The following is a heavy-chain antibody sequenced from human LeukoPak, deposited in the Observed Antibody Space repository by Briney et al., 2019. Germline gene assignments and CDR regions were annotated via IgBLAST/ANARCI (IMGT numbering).Heavy chain of an antibody. J-gene: IGHJ4*02. D-gene: IGHD1-1*01. CDR1: GFTFSSYG. CDR2: IRFDRSNI. CDR3: ARDNELGVNWNPFDY. V-gene: IGHV3-30*02. Sequence: GGSLRLSRAASGFTFSSYGMHLVRQAPGKELAWVAFIRFDRSNIYYADSVRGRFIISRDNSESTLYLQMNSLRPEDTAVYYCARDNELGVNWNPFDYWGQGTLVTVSS.